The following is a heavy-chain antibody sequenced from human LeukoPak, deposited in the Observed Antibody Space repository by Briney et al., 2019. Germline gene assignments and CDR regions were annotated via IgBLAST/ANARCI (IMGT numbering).Heavy chain of an antibody. V-gene: IGHV3-23*01. CDR2: ISGSGGST. CDR3: ANNQRLRPREFDH. D-gene: IGHD3-10*01. CDR1: GFTFRSYS. Sequence: GGALRLSCAASGFTFRSYSMSCVREAPGRGLEGVSAISGSGGSTYYADSVKGRFAISGDNSKNTLYLQMNSVRADDGAVYYCANNQRLRPREFDHWAQDPVDPVP. J-gene: IGHJ1*01.